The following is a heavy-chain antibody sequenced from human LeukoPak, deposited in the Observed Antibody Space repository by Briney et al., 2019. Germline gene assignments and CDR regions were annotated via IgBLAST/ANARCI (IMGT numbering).Heavy chain of an antibody. CDR3: TRVLSNAFDI. CDR1: GFTFSSYW. D-gene: IGHD2/OR15-2a*01. Sequence: GGSLRLSCEASGFTFSSYWMYWVRQAPGKGLVWVSRINSDGSITTYADSVKGRFTISRDNAKNTLYLQMNSLRVEDTAVYYCTRVLSNAFDIWGQGTMVTVSS. J-gene: IGHJ3*02. V-gene: IGHV3-74*01. CDR2: INSDGSIT.